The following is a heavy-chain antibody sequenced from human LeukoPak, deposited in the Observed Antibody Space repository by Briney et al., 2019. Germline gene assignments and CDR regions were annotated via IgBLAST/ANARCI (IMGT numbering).Heavy chain of an antibody. CDR1: GGSISSYY. V-gene: IGHV4-59*01. CDR2: IYYSGST. J-gene: IGHJ3*02. CDR3: AREIGQWLATGGAFDI. D-gene: IGHD6-19*01. Sequence: PSETLSLTCTVSGGSISSYYWSWLRQPPGKGLEWIGYIYYSGSTNYNPSLKSRVTISVDTSKNQFSLKLSSVTAADTAVYYCAREIGQWLATGGAFDIWGQGTMVTVSS.